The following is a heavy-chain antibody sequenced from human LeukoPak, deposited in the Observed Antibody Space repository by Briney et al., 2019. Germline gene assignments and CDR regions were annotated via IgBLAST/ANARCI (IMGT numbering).Heavy chain of an antibody. D-gene: IGHD1-14*01. J-gene: IGHJ6*03. CDR2: IYYSGST. V-gene: IGHV4-39*01. CDR1: GGSISSSSYY. CDR3: ARQSWSGYSYYYYYMDV. Sequence: SETLSLTCTVSGGSISSSSYYWGWIRQPPGKGLKWIGSIYYSGSTYYNPSLKSRVTISVDTSKNQFSLKLSSVTAADTAVYYCARQSWSGYSYYYYYMDVWGKGTTVTVSS.